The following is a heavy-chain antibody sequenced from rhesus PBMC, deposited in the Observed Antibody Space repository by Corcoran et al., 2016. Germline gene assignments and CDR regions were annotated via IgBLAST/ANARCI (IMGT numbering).Heavy chain of an antibody. Sequence: QVHLVQSGAEVKKPGSSVNLSCKAPGYTFTDFSIHWVRHPPRQGLEWMGWINPYNDNTNYAQTLQGRVAMTRDTSTSTAYLELTSLRSEDTAVYYCARGDRAPVLWGQGVVVTVSS. CDR2: INPYNDNT. D-gene: IGHD5-12*01. CDR3: ARGDRAPVL. CDR1: GYTFTDFS. J-gene: IGHJ6*01. V-gene: IGHV1S2*01.